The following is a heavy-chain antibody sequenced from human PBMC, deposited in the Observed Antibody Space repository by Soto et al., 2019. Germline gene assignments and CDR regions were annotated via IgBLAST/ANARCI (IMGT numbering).Heavy chain of an antibody. Sequence: SETLSLTCAVSGDSMRTDYYWGWVRQPPGKGLEWIGSIYHSGSAYYNPSLTSRVTISVDTSKNQFSLKVTSVTAADTAVYYCARLTPVRHFGYWGQGTLVTVSS. CDR2: IYHSGSA. J-gene: IGHJ4*02. CDR3: ARLTPVRHFGY. D-gene: IGHD3-10*01. CDR1: GDSMRTDYY. V-gene: IGHV4-38-2*01.